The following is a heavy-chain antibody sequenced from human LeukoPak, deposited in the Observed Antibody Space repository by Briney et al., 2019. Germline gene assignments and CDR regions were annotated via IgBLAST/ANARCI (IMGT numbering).Heavy chain of an antibody. CDR2: IYHNGNT. D-gene: IGHD6-13*01. CDR3: ARAYHSSWYLNWFDP. V-gene: IGHV4-38-2*01. J-gene: IGHJ5*02. Sequence: TSETLSLTCAVSGYSISSGYYWGWIRQPPRKGLEWIGSIYHNGNTYYNPSLKSRVTISVDTSKNEFSLKLSSVTAADTAVYYCARAYHSSWYLNWFDPWGQGTLVTVSS. CDR1: GYSISSGYY.